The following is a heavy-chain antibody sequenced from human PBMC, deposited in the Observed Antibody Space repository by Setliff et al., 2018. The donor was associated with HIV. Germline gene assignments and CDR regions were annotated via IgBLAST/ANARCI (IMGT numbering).Heavy chain of an antibody. D-gene: IGHD1-7*01. J-gene: IGHJ4*02. CDR3: ARAYSANYRGGGHFDY. CDR2: INPKSGAT. V-gene: IGHV1-2*02. Sequence: GASVKVSCKTSGYTFTDYFIHWVRQAPGQGLEWMGWINPKSGATNFAQKFQVRVTMTRDTSINTAYMEVNRLRSVDTAIYYCARAYSANYRGGGHFDYWGQGTLVTVSS. CDR1: GYTFTDYF.